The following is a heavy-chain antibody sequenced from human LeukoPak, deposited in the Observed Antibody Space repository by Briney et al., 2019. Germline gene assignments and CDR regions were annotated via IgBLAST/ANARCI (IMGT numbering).Heavy chain of an antibody. CDR1: GGTFSSYA. CDR3: ARAATLSSYYYGSGSHYGMDV. CDR2: IIPIFGTA. J-gene: IGHJ6*02. Sequence: SVKVSCKAFGGTFSSYAISWVRQAPGQGLEWMGGIIPIFGTANYAQKFQGRVTITADESTSTAYMELSSLRSEDTAVYYCARAATLSSYYYGSGSHYGMDVWGQGTTVTVSS. V-gene: IGHV1-69*13. D-gene: IGHD3-10*01.